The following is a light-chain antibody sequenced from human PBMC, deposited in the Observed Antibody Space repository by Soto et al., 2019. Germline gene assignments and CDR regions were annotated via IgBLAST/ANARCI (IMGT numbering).Light chain of an antibody. Sequence: DIQMTQSPSSLSASVGDRVTITCQASQDISNYLNWYQQKPGKAPKLLIYDASNLETGVPSRFSGSGSGTDITFTISSLQPEDIVTYYCQQYDNLPRTFGQGTKLEIK. CDR2: DAS. V-gene: IGKV1-33*01. CDR3: QQYDNLPRT. J-gene: IGKJ2*01. CDR1: QDISNY.